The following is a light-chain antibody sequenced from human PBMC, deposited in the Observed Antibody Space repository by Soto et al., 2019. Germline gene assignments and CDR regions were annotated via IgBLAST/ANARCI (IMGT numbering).Light chain of an antibody. CDR3: QQYSYFAT. CDR2: KAS. Sequence: DIQMTQSPSTLSASVGDRVTITCRASQSSSSWLTWYQQKAGQAPKLLIYKASIVASGVPSRFSGSGSGTEFTLTISSLQQDDSATYYCQQYSYFATFGQGTRVEVK. CDR1: QSSSSW. V-gene: IGKV1-5*03. J-gene: IGKJ1*01.